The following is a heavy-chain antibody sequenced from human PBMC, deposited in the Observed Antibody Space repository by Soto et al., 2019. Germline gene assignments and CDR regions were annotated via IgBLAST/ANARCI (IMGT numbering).Heavy chain of an antibody. J-gene: IGHJ6*02. Sequence: GGSLRLSCAASGFTFSSYSMNWVRQAPGKGLEWVSYISSIGTNRYYAESVEGRFTISRDNARKSLYLQMNSLRAEDTAVYYCARDREYSPYGLDVWGQGTTVTVSS. CDR1: GFTFSSYS. CDR2: ISSIGTNR. CDR3: ARDREYSPYGLDV. D-gene: IGHD5-12*01. V-gene: IGHV3-48*04.